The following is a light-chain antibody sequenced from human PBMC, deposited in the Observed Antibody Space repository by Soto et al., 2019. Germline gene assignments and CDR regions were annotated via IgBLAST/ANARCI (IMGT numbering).Light chain of an antibody. CDR3: QQLNTYPIT. V-gene: IGKV1-9*01. Sequence: DIQLTQSPSFLSAAVGDRVTITCRASQGISNYLGWYQQKPGKAPKLLIYAASTLESGVPSRFSGSGSGTEFTLTISSLQPKDFATYYCQQLNTYPITFGQGTRLEIK. J-gene: IGKJ5*01. CDR1: QGISNY. CDR2: AAS.